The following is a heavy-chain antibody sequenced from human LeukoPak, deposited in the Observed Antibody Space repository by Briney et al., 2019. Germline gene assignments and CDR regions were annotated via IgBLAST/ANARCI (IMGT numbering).Heavy chain of an antibody. CDR3: ATVDTAMVNYYYYYMDV. J-gene: IGHJ6*03. CDR1: GGTFSSYA. Sequence: ASVKVSCKASGGTFSSYAISWVRQAPGQGLEWMGGIIPIFGTANYAQKFQGRVTITTDESTSTAYMELSSLRSEDTAVYYCATVDTAMVNYYYYYMDVWGKGTTVTVSS. D-gene: IGHD5-18*01. CDR2: IIPIFGTA. V-gene: IGHV1-69*05.